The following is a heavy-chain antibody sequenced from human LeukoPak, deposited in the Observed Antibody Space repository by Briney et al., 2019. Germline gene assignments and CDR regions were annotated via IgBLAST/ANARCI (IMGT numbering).Heavy chain of an antibody. CDR1: GFTFSSYA. CDR3: ARSTHSDFDY. V-gene: IGHV3-11*04. J-gene: IGHJ4*02. CDR2: ISSSGSTI. Sequence: GGSLRLSCAASGFTFSSYAMSWIRQAPGKGLEWVSYISSSGSTIYYADSVKGRFTISRDNAKSSLYLQMNSLRAEDTAVYYCARSTHSDFDYWGQGTLVTVSS.